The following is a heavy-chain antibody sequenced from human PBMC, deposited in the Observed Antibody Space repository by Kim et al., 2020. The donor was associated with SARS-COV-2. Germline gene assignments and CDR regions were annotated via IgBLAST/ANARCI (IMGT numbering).Heavy chain of an antibody. CDR2: T. J-gene: IGHJ4*02. CDR3: AKEVAVGLFDY. Sequence: TWNADPVKGRFTISRDNTKNTLFLQMNSLGAEDTAVYYCAKEVAVGLFDYWGQGALVTVSS. D-gene: IGHD1-26*01. V-gene: IGHV3-23*01.